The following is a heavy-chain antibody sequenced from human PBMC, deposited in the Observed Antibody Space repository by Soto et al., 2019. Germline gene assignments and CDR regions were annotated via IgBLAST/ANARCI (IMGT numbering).Heavy chain of an antibody. CDR1: GGSISSSSYY. J-gene: IGHJ4*02. CDR3: ARLYGGSLFDY. V-gene: IGHV4-39*01. Sequence: QLQLQESGPGLVKPSETLSLTCTVSGGSISSSSYYWGWIRQPPGKGLEWIGSFYYSGSTYYNPSLKSRVTISVDTSKNQFSLKLSSVIAADTAVYYCARLYGGSLFDYWGQGTLVTVSS. CDR2: FYYSGST. D-gene: IGHD2-15*01.